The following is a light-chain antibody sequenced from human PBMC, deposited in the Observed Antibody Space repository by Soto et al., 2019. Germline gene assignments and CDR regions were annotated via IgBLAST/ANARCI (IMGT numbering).Light chain of an antibody. J-gene: IGKJ3*01. CDR2: DAS. CDR1: LSVTSNY. CDR3: QQYGSSPFT. Sequence: EIVLTQSPGTLSLSPGERATLSCRASLSVTSNYLAWHQQKPGQAPRLLIYDASTRATGIPDRFSGSGSGTDFTLTISRLEPEDFAVYYCQQYGSSPFTFGPGTKVYSK. V-gene: IGKV3-20*01.